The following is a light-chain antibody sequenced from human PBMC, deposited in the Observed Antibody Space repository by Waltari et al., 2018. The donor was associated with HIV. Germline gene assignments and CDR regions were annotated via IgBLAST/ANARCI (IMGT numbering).Light chain of an antibody. CDR3: QQDNKWPPVT. J-gene: IGKJ4*01. CDR2: SAS. Sequence: NLAWYQQKPGQAPRLLIYSASTRAIGIPVRFSGSGSGTEFTLTISSLQSEDFAVYYCQQDNKWPPVTFGGGTKVEIK. V-gene: IGKV3-15*01. CDR1: N.